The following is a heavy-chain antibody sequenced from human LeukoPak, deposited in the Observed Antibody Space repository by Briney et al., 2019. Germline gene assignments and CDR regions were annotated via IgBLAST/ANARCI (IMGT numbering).Heavy chain of an antibody. V-gene: IGHV1-8*01. Sequence: ASVKVSCKASGYTFTTYEIDWVRQAPGQGLEWMGWINPNSGDTGYAQKFQGRVTMTRDTSITTAYMGLSSLISEDTAVYYCARGFSDYDGTDYAILKYWGHGTLVTVSS. CDR1: GYTFTTYE. J-gene: IGHJ4*01. CDR3: ARGFSDYDGTDYAILKY. CDR2: INPNSGDT. D-gene: IGHD3-22*01.